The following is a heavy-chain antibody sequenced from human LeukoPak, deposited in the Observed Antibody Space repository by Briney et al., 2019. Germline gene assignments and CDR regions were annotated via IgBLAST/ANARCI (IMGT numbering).Heavy chain of an antibody. Sequence: WASVKVSCKASGGTFSSYAISWVRQAPGQGLEWMGGIIPIFGTANYAQKFQGRVTITADESTSTAYVELSSLRSEDTAVYYCARRIGELRYFENWFDPWGQGTLVTVSS. CDR1: GGTFSSYA. J-gene: IGHJ5*02. D-gene: IGHD3-9*01. CDR2: IIPIFGTA. V-gene: IGHV1-69*13. CDR3: ARRIGELRYFENWFDP.